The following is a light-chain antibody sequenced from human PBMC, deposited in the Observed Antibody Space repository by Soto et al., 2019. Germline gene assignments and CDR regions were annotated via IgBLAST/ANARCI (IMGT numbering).Light chain of an antibody. Sequence: QSALTQPRSVSGSPGQSVTISCTGTSSDVGGYNYVSWYRQHPGKAPKLMIYDVSKRPSGVPDRFSGSKSGNTASLTISGFQAEDEADYYCCSYAGSYTWVFVTGTKVTVL. CDR1: SSDVGGYNY. CDR2: DVS. J-gene: IGLJ1*01. V-gene: IGLV2-11*01. CDR3: CSYAGSYTWV.